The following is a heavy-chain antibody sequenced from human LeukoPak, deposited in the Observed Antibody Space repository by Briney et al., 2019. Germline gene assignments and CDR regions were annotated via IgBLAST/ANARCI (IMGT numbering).Heavy chain of an antibody. CDR3: AREGDKAVITYAY. D-gene: IGHD5-18*01. V-gene: IGHV3-7*01. Sequence: GGSLRLSCAASGFTFSSYAMSWVRQAPGKGLEWVANIKQDGSEKYYVDSVKGRFTISRDNAKNSLFLQMNSLRAEDTAVYYCAREGDKAVITYAYWGQGTLVTVSS. CDR2: IKQDGSEK. CDR1: GFTFSSYA. J-gene: IGHJ4*02.